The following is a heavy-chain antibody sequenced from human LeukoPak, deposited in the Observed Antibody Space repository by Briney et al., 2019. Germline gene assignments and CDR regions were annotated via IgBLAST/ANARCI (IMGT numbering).Heavy chain of an antibody. CDR1: GGSFSGCY. CDR2: INHSGST. V-gene: IGHV4-34*01. Sequence: SETLSLTCAVYGGSFSGCYWSWIRQPPGKGLEWIGEINHSGSTNYNPSLKSRVTISVDTSKNQFSLKLSSVTAADTAVYYCARGGKLLRLGDYWGQGTLVTVSS. J-gene: IGHJ4*02. CDR3: ARGGKLLRLGDY. D-gene: IGHD3-16*01.